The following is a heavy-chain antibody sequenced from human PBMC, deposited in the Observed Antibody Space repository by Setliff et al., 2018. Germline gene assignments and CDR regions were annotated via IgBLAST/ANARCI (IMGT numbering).Heavy chain of an antibody. CDR2: ISGSGGST. Sequence: QSGGSLRLSCAASGFTFSAAWMTWLRLGPGKGLEWVSAISGSGGSTYYADSVKGRFTISRDNSKNTLYLQMNSLRGEDTAVYHCTRDQDYYGMDVWGQGTTVTVS. J-gene: IGHJ6*02. CDR1: GFTFSAAW. V-gene: IGHV3-23*01. CDR3: TRDQDYYGMDV.